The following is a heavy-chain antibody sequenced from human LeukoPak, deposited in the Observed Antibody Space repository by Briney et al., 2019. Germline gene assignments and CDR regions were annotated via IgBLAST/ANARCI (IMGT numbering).Heavy chain of an antibody. J-gene: IGHJ5*02. CDR2: FLPFFGTA. CDR1: GGTSGSYA. D-gene: IGHD5-24*01. Sequence: ASVKVSCQASGGTSGSYAISWVRQAPGQGLEWMGGFLPFFGTANYAQKFQGRVTITTDESTSTAYMELSSLRSEDTAVYYCARAGDGYNYLPENNWFDPWGQGTLVTVSS. V-gene: IGHV1-69*05. CDR3: ARAGDGYNYLPENNWFDP.